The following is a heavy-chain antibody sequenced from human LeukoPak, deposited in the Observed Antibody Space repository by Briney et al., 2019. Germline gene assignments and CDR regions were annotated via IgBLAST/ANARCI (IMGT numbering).Heavy chain of an antibody. Sequence: PSETLSLTCTVSGGSISSYYWSWLRQPPGKGLEWIGYIYYSGSTNYNPSLKSRVTISVDTSKNQFSLKLSSVTAADTAVYYCARGIAVNLWGQGTLVTVSS. J-gene: IGHJ5*02. CDR2: IYYSGST. D-gene: IGHD6-19*01. V-gene: IGHV4-59*01. CDR3: ARGIAVNL. CDR1: GGSISSYY.